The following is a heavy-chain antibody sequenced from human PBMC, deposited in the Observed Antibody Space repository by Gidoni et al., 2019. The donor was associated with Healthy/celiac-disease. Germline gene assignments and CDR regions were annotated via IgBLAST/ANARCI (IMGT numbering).Heavy chain of an antibody. CDR2: INHSGST. Sequence: QVQLQQWGAGLLKPSEPLSLPCAVYGGSFSGYYWSWIRQPPGKGLEWIGEINHSGSTNYNPSLKSRVTISVDTSKNQFSLKLSSVTAADTAVYYCARPIAAAGTDYWGQGTLVTVSS. CDR1: GGSFSGYY. D-gene: IGHD6-13*01. V-gene: IGHV4-34*01. J-gene: IGHJ4*02. CDR3: ARPIAAAGTDY.